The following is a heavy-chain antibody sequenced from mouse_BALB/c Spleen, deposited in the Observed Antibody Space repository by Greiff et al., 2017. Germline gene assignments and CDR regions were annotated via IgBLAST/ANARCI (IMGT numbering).Heavy chain of an antibody. CDR1: GYSITSDYA. Sequence: SVPVLFKPSHSLSLTFTFTGYSITSDYAWNWILQFPGNKLEWMGYISYSGSTSYNPSLKSRISITRDTSKNQFFLQLNSVTTEDTATYYCARLGTTVVGGMDYWGQGTSVTVSS. CDR3: ARLGTTVVGGMDY. J-gene: IGHJ4*01. D-gene: IGHD1-1*01. CDR2: ISYSGST. V-gene: IGHV3-2*02.